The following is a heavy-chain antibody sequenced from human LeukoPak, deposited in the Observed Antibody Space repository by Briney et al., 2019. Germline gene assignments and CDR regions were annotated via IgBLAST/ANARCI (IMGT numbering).Heavy chain of an antibody. D-gene: IGHD3-22*01. J-gene: IGHJ4*02. V-gene: IGHV1-3*01. CDR3: ARSYYYDNSGRFDY. CDR2: INAGNGNT. CDR1: GYTFTSYA. Sequence: ASVKVSCKASGYTFTSYAMHWVRQAPGQRLEWMGWINAGNGNTKYSQKFQGRVTITRDTSASTAYVELSSLRSEDTAVYYCARSYYYDNSGRFDYWGQGTLVTVSS.